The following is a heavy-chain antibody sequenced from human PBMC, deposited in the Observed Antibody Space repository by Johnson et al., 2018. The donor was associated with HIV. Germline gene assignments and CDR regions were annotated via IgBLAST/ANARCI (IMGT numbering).Heavy chain of an antibody. D-gene: IGHD3-22*01. Sequence: QVQLVESGGGVVQPGRSLRLSCAASGFTFGSYGMHWVRQAPGKGLEWVAVMSYDGTNKYYADSVKGRFTISRDNFKNTLFLQMNSLRAEDTAVYYCARDRSVAVYYDSSGLDAFDIWGQGTMVTVSS. CDR2: MSYDGTNK. CDR1: GFTFGSYG. J-gene: IGHJ3*02. V-gene: IGHV3-30*03. CDR3: ARDRSVAVYYDSSGLDAFDI.